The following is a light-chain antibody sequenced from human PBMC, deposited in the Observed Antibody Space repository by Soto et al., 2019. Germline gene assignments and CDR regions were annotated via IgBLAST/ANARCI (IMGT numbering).Light chain of an antibody. CDR1: SSNIGSNY. CDR3: AAWDDSLSGRYV. J-gene: IGLJ1*01. V-gene: IGLV1-47*01. Sequence: QSVLTLPPSASGTPGQRVTISCSGSSSNIGSNYVYWYQQLPGTAPKLLIYRNNQRPSGVPDRFSGSKSGTSASLAISGLRSEDEADYYWAAWDDSLSGRYVFGTGTKVTVL. CDR2: RNN.